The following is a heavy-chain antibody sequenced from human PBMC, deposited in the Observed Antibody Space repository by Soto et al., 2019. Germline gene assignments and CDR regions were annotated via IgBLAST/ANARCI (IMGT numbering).Heavy chain of an antibody. Sequence: ASVKVSCKASGYTFTGYYMHWVRQAPGQGLEWMGWINPNSGGTNYAQKFQGWVTMTRDTSISTAYMELSRLRSDDTAVYYCARDRVAVAGAIAPQRDAFDIWGQGTMVTVSS. CDR3: ARDRVAVAGAIAPQRDAFDI. J-gene: IGHJ3*02. CDR2: INPNSGGT. V-gene: IGHV1-2*04. D-gene: IGHD6-19*01. CDR1: GYTFTGYY.